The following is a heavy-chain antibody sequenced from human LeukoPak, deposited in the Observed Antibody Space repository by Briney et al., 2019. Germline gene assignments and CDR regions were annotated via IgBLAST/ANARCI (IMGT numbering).Heavy chain of an antibody. CDR1: GFTFSSYA. J-gene: IGHJ6*02. CDR2: ISGSGGST. V-gene: IGHV3-23*01. D-gene: IGHD3-3*01. CDR3: ARDNVRAVFWSGPADSDYGMDV. Sequence: QPGGSLRLSCAASGFTFSSYAMSWVRQAPGKGLEWVSAISGSGGSTYYADSVKGRFTISRDNSKNTLYLQMNSLRADDTAVYYCARDNVRAVFWSGPADSDYGMDVWGQGTTVTVSS.